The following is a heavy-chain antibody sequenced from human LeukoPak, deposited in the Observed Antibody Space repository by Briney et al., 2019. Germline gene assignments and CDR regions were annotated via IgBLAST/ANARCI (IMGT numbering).Heavy chain of an antibody. J-gene: IGHJ4*02. V-gene: IGHV4-34*01. CDR1: GGSFSGYY. D-gene: IGHD6-19*01. CDR3: ARHTGRGEYSSGWYGTKRYYFDY. CDR2: INHSGST. Sequence: PSETLSLTCAVYGGSFSGYYWSWIRQPPGKGLEWIGEINHSGSTNYNPSLKSRVTISVDTSENQFSLKLSSVTAADTAVYYCARHTGRGEYSSGWYGTKRYYFDYWGQGTPVTVSS.